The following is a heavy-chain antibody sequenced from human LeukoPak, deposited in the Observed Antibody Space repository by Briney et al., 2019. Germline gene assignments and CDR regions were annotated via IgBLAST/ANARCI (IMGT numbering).Heavy chain of an antibody. V-gene: IGHV4-59*01. J-gene: IGHJ3*02. CDR2: IYYSGST. D-gene: IGHD3-22*01. Sequence: PSETPSLTCTVSGGSISSYYWSWIRQPPGEGLEWVGHIYYSGSTNYNPSLKSRVTISVDTSKNQFSLRLSSVTVADTAVYYCARDTYYYDNGDFIDAFDIWGRGTMVTVSS. CDR1: GGSISSYY. CDR3: ARDTYYYDNGDFIDAFDI.